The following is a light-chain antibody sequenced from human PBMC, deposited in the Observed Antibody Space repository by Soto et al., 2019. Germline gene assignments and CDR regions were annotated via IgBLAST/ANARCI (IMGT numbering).Light chain of an antibody. CDR1: QGISRW. V-gene: IGKV1-12*01. CDR3: QQGNFFPWT. CDR2: ASS. Sequence: DTQMTQSPSSVSAAVGATVTITCRASQGISRWLAWYQLKPGKAPRLLIYASSKVHGVPSRFGGSGSETDFTLTISNLQPEDSAIYYCQQGNFFPWTFGQGTKVEVK. J-gene: IGKJ1*01.